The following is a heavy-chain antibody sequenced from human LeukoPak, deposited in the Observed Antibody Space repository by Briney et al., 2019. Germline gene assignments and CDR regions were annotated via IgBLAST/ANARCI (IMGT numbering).Heavy chain of an antibody. J-gene: IGHJ5*02. Sequence: SETLSLTCTVSGGSISSYYWSWIRQPAGKGLEWLGRIYTSGSTNYNPSLKSRVTMSVDTSKNQFSLKLRSVTAADTAVYYCARDGDSTTWDEWWFDPWGQGTLVTVSS. CDR3: ARDGDSTTWDEWWFDP. V-gene: IGHV4-4*07. CDR2: IYTSGST. CDR1: GGSISSYY. D-gene: IGHD2-2*01.